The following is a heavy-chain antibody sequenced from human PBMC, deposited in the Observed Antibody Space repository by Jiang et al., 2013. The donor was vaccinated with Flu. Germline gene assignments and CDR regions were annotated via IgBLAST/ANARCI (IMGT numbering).Heavy chain of an antibody. Sequence: DDERYSPSLKSRLTITKDTSKNQVVLTMTNMDPVDTATYYCVHSLGGGNSCYFDDWGQGTLVTVSS. CDR2: DDE. D-gene: IGHD4-23*01. J-gene: IGHJ4*02. CDR3: VHSLGGGNSCYFDD. V-gene: IGHV2-5*01.